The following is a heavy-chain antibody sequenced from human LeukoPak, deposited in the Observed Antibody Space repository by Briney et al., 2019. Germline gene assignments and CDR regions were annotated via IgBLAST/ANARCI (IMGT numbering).Heavy chain of an antibody. D-gene: IGHD3-3*01. V-gene: IGHV1-69*05. J-gene: IGHJ4*02. Sequence: GASVKVSCKASGYTFTSYGISWVRQAPGQGLEWMGGIIPIFGTANYAQKFQGRVTITTDESTSTAYMELSSLRSEDTAVYYCARHNFWSGPFDYWGQGTLVTVSS. CDR1: GYTFTSYG. CDR3: ARHNFWSGPFDY. CDR2: IIPIFGTA.